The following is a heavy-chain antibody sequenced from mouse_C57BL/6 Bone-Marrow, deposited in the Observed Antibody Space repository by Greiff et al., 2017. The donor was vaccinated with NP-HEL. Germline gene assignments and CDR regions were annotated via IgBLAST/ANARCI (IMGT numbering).Heavy chain of an antibody. Sequence: QVQLQQSGAELVRPGASVPLSCTASGYTFTDSEMHWVKQTPVHGLEWIGAIDPETGGTAYNQKFKGTAILTAASSSSTSYMELRSLPSDDSAVYYCTSEWSDGYYVYFYYWGQGNTLTVS. CDR1: GYTFTDSE. J-gene: IGHJ2*01. CDR3: TSEWSDGYYVYFYY. CDR2: IDPETGGT. V-gene: IGHV1-15*01. D-gene: IGHD2-3*01.